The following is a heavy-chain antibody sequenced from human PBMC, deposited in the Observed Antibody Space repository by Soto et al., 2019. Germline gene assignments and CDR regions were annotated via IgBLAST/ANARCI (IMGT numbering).Heavy chain of an antibody. J-gene: IGHJ6*02. CDR3: ARTYYDFWSGYYRYYYYYYGMDV. Sequence: PSENPALTCTVSGGSISSSSYYRGWIRQPPGKGLEWIGSIYYSGSTYYKPSLKSRVTIAVDTSKNQFSLKLSSVTAADTAVYYCARTYYDFWSGYYRYYYYYYGMDVWGQGTTVT. V-gene: IGHV4-39*01. CDR2: IYYSGST. D-gene: IGHD3-3*01. CDR1: GGSISSSSYY.